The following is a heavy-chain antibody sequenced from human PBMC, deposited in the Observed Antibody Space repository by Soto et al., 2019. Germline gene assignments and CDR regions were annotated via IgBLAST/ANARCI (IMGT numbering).Heavy chain of an antibody. Sequence: GASVKVSCKASGGTFSSYAISWVRQAPGQGLEWMGGIIPIFGTANYAQKFQGRVTITADKSTSTAYMELSSLRSEDTAVYYCARDRYDILTANNRDYYYYGMDVWGQGTTVTVSS. CDR1: GGTFSSYA. D-gene: IGHD3-9*01. CDR3: ARDRYDILTANNRDYYYYGMDV. CDR2: IIPIFGTA. V-gene: IGHV1-69*06. J-gene: IGHJ6*02.